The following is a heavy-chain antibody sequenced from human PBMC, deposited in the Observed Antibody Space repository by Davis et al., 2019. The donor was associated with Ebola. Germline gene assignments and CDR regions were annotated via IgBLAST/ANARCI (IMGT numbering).Heavy chain of an antibody. CDR3: AKRVGYTFDY. Sequence: PGGFLRLSCAASGFTFSNYAMSWVRQAPGQGLEWVSAISGSGSSTYYADSVKGRFTISRDNSKNALYLQVNSLRAEDTAVYYCAKRVGYTFDYWGQGTLVTVSS. J-gene: IGHJ4*02. V-gene: IGHV3-23*01. D-gene: IGHD6-13*01. CDR1: GFTFSNYA. CDR2: ISGSGSST.